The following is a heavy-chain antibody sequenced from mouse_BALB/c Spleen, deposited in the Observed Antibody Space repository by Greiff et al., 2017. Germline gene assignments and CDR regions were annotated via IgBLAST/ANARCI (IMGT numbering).Heavy chain of an antibody. J-gene: IGHJ2*01. Sequence: EVMLVESGGGLVQPGGSLKLSCAASGFTFSSYGMSWVRQTPDKRLELVATINSNGGSTYYPDSVKGRFTISRDNAKNTLYLQMSSLKSEDTAMYYCAREGDYFDYWGQGTTLTVSS. CDR2: INSNGGST. CDR3: AREGDYFDY. V-gene: IGHV5-6-3*01. CDR1: GFTFSSYG.